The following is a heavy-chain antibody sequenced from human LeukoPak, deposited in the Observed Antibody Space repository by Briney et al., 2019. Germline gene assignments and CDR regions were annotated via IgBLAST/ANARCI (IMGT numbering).Heavy chain of an antibody. Sequence: ASVKVSCKASGGTFSSYAISWVRQAPGQGLEWMGGIIPIFGTANYAQKFQGRVTMTRNTSISTAYMELSSLRSEDTAVYYCARAPLPDILTGYRRFYYYYYMDVWGKGTTVTISS. CDR2: IIPIFGTA. J-gene: IGHJ6*03. D-gene: IGHD3-9*01. V-gene: IGHV1-69*05. CDR3: ARAPLPDILTGYRRFYYYYYMDV. CDR1: GGTFSSYA.